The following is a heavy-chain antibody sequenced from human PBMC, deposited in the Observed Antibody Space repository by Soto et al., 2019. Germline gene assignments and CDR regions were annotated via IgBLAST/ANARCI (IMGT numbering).Heavy chain of an antibody. Sequence: PGGSLRLSCVASGFIFSDYSMCWIRLAPGRGRAWVSLISGRGSCTLYSDSVNGRFTISRDNGKNSLDLQMNSFRTAATTAFYFARAYPNWYGVDYRYGLDVWGQGTTVTVSS. CDR2: ISGRGSCT. CDR3: ARAYPNWYGVDYRYGLDV. D-gene: IGHD1-1*01. V-gene: IGHV3-11*01. CDR1: GFIFSDYS. J-gene: IGHJ6*02.